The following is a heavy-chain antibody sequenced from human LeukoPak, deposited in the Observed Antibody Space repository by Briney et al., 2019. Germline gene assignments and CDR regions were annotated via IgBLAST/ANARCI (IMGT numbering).Heavy chain of an antibody. CDR3: ARADSSSWPGESFDA. D-gene: IGHD6-13*01. CDR2: IWSDGSNK. J-gene: IGHJ3*01. Sequence: GGSLRLSCAASGFTFSSYGMHWVRQAPGKGLEWVAIIWSDGSNKYYADSVKGRFTISRDNSKNTLYLQMNSLRAEDTAVYYCARADSSSWPGESFDAWSQGTMVTVSS. CDR1: GFTFSSYG. V-gene: IGHV3-33*08.